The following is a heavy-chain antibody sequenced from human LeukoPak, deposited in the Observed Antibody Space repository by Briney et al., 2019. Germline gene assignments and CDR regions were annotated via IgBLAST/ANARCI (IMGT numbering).Heavy chain of an antibody. Sequence: SETLSLTCAVYGGSFSGYYWSWIRQPPGKGLEWIGEINHSGSTNYNPSLKSRVTISVHTSKNQFSLKLSSVTAADTAVYYCARVTPYCSGGSCYFNWFDPWGQGTLVTVSS. V-gene: IGHV4-34*01. CDR1: GGSFSGYY. CDR3: ARVTPYCSGGSCYFNWFDP. J-gene: IGHJ5*02. D-gene: IGHD2-15*01. CDR2: INHSGST.